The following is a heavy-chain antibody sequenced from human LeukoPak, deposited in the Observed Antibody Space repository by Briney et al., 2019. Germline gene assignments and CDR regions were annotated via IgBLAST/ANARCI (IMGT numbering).Heavy chain of an antibody. CDR3: ARTIVGATLAFYFDH. CDR1: GGSISSYY. CDR2: IYYSGST. D-gene: IGHD1-26*01. V-gene: IGHV4-59*01. Sequence: SETLSLTCTVSGGSISSYYWSWIRQPPGKGLEWIGYIYYSGSTNYNPSFRSRVTVSVDTSKNQFSLKLSSVTAADTAVYYCARTIVGATLAFYFDHWGQGTLVTVSS. J-gene: IGHJ4*02.